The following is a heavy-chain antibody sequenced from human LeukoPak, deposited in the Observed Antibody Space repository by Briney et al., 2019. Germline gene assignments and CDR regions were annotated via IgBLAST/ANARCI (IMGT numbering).Heavy chain of an antibody. Sequence: SETLSLTCAVSGGSISSSNWWSWVRQPPGKGLEWIGEIYHSGSTNYNPSLKSRVTISVDKSKNQFSLKLSSVTAADTAVYYCARDGFGYSYGLYYYYGMDVWGQGTTVTVSS. D-gene: IGHD5-18*01. CDR3: ARDGFGYSYGLYYYYGMDV. CDR1: GGSISSSNW. J-gene: IGHJ6*02. CDR2: IYHSGST. V-gene: IGHV4-4*02.